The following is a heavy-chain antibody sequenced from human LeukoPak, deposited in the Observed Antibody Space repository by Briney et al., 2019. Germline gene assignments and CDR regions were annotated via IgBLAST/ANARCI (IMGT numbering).Heavy chain of an antibody. CDR3: AKDFETTVDTAMPDYYGMDV. Sequence: GGSLRLSCAASGFTFRSYSATWVRQAPGKGLEWVAVISYDGSNKYYADSVKGRFTISRDNSKNTLYLQMNSLRAEDTAVYYCAKDFETTVDTAMPDYYGMDVWGQGTTVTVSS. CDR2: ISYDGSNK. CDR1: GFTFRSYS. J-gene: IGHJ6*02. D-gene: IGHD5-18*01. V-gene: IGHV3-30*18.